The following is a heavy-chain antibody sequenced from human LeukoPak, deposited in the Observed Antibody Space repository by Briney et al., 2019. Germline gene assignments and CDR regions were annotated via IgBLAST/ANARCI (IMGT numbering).Heavy chain of an antibody. V-gene: IGHV1-18*01. CDR3: AREGGKYYYDSSGYFS. CDR1: GYTFTSYD. D-gene: IGHD3-22*01. J-gene: IGHJ5*02. CDR2: MNPNSGNT. Sequence: ASVKVSCKASGYTFTSYDINWVRQATGQGLEWMGWMNPNSGNTNYAQKLQGRVTMTTDTSTSTAYMELRSLRSDDTAVYYCAREGGKYYYDSSGYFSWGQGTLVTVSS.